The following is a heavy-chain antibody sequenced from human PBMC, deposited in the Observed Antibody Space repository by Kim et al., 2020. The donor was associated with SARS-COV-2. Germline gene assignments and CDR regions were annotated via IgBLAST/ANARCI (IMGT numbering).Heavy chain of an antibody. V-gene: IGHV5-10-1*01. CDR3: ARHPTQRVALDY. CDR2: IDPSDSYT. CDR1: GYSFTSYW. Sequence: GESLKISCKGSGYSFTSYWISWVRQMPGKGLEWMGRIDPSDSYTNYSPSFQGHVTISADKSISTAYLQWSSLKASDTAMYYCARHPTQRVALDYWGQGTLVTVSS. J-gene: IGHJ4*02. D-gene: IGHD2-15*01.